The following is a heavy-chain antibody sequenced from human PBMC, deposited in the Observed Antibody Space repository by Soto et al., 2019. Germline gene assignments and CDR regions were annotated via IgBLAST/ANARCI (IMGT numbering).Heavy chain of an antibody. J-gene: IGHJ3*02. Sequence: PGGSLRLSCAASGFTFSSYAMNWVRQAPGKGLEWVSLISGSGGSTYYADSVKGRFTISRDNSKNTLYLQMNSLRAEDTAVYYCARSPLGYCSSTSCYLSDLAAFDIWGQGTMVTVSS. CDR3: ARSPLGYCSSTSCYLSDLAAFDI. D-gene: IGHD2-2*01. CDR2: ISGSGGST. V-gene: IGHV3-23*01. CDR1: GFTFSSYA.